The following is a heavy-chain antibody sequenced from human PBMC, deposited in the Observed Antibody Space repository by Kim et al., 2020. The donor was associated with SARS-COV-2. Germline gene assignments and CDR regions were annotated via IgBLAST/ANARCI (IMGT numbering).Heavy chain of an antibody. CDR1: GFTIGDYA. D-gene: IGHD2-15*01. CDR2: ISWNSGSI. V-gene: IGHV3-9*01. J-gene: IGHJ4*02. Sequence: GGSRRLSCAASGFTIGDYAMHWVRQAPGKGLEWVSGISWNSGSIGYADSVKGRFTISRDNAKNSLYLQMNSLRAEDTALYYCAKDLRREIPLYYWGQGTLVTVSS. CDR3: AKDLRREIPLYY.